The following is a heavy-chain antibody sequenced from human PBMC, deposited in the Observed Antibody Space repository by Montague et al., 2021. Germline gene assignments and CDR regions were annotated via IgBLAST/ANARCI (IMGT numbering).Heavy chain of an antibody. J-gene: IGHJ4*02. Sequence: CAISGDSDAIVTLARRSNRQTPALQSHRELVCRLMPKKYYDYAVSMKSRMTISPDTSKNQFSLQLSSVTPEDRAVYYCARDPRYSLSWSFDYWGQGTLVTVSS. CDR3: ARDPRYSLSWSFDY. CDR1: GDSDAIVTLA. CDR2: RLMPKKYY. D-gene: IGHD6-13*01. V-gene: IGHV6-1*01.